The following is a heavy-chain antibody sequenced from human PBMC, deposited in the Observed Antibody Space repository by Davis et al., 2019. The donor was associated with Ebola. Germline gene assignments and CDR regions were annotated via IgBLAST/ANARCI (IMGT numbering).Heavy chain of an antibody. D-gene: IGHD1-26*01. CDR1: GGSISSSNW. J-gene: IGHJ4*02. Sequence: PSETLSLTCAVSGGSISSSNWWSWVRQPPGKGLEWIGRIKSKTDGGSADYAAPVKGRFTISRDDSKNTLYLQMNSLKTEDTAVYYCATGLRWELPGLDYWGQETLVTVSS. CDR2: IKSKTDGGSA. CDR3: ATGLRWELPGLDY. V-gene: IGHV3-15*01.